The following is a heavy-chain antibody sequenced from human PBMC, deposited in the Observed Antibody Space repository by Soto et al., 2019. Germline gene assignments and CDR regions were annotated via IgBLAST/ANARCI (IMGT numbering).Heavy chain of an antibody. J-gene: IGHJ6*03. CDR2: IYYSGST. CDR1: GGSISSYF. V-gene: IGHV4-59*01. Sequence: SETLSLTCTVSGGSISSYFWSWIRQPPGKGLEWIGYIYYSGSTNYNPSLKSRVTISVDTSKNQFSLKLSSVTAADTAVYYCARVGVGEAATSLEDYYYMDVWGKGTTVTVSS. CDR3: ARVGVGEAATSLEDYYYMDV. D-gene: IGHD2-15*01.